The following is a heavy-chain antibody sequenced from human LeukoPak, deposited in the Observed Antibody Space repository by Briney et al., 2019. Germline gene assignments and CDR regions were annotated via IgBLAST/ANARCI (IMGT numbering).Heavy chain of an antibody. J-gene: IGHJ4*02. CDR1: GFTFSSYW. CDR3: AKGITDFDY. CDR2: IKQDGSEK. Sequence: GGSLRLSCAASGFTFSSYWMSWVRQAPGKGLEWVANIKQDGSEKYYVDSVKGRFTISRDNSKNTLYLQMNSLRAEDTAVYYCAKGITDFDYWGQGTLVTVSS. V-gene: IGHV3-7*03. D-gene: IGHD5-24*01.